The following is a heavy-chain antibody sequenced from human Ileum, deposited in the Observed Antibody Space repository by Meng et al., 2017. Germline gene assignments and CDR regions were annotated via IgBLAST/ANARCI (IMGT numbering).Heavy chain of an antibody. V-gene: IGHV4-59*01. Sequence: GSLRLSCSISGGSNSSFYWTWIRRPPGKGLEWIGYIHYSGSTNYNPSLRSRVTISGDASKNQFFLKLSSVTAADTAMYYCARGLGGYRFDPWGQGALVTVSS. J-gene: IGHJ5*02. D-gene: IGHD2-15*01. CDR3: ARGLGGYRFDP. CDR1: GGSNSSFY. CDR2: IHYSGST.